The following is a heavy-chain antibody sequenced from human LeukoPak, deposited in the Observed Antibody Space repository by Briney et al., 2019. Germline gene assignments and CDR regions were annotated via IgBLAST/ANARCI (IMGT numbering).Heavy chain of an antibody. V-gene: IGHV1-2*02. CDR2: INPNSGGT. CDR3: ARAGIRGSGSRYYYSYMDV. CDR1: GYTFTSYD. Sequence: ASVKVSCKASGYTFTSYDINWVRQATGQGLEWMGWINPNSGGTNYAQKFQGRVTMTRDTSISTAYMELSRLRSDDTAVYYCARAGIRGSGSRYYYSYMDVWGKGTTVTVSS. D-gene: IGHD3-10*01. J-gene: IGHJ6*03.